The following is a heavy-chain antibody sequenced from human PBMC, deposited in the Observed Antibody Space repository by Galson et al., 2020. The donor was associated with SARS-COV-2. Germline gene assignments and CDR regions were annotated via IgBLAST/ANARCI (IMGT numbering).Heavy chain of an antibody. CDR1: GASIHNYY. V-gene: IGHV4-59*01. J-gene: IGHJ6*02. CDR2: SSYSWTT. Sequence: SQTLSLTCTVSGASIHNYYWSWIRQVPGKGLEWIGFSSYSWTTVYNPSLESRVTISVDTSKSQSSLKLTSVTAADTAVYYCARAPPATYYYYHGLDVWGQGTTVIVSS. CDR3: ARAPPATYYYYHGLDV.